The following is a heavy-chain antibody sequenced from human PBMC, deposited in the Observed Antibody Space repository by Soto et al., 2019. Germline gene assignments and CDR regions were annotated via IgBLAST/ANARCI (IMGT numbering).Heavy chain of an antibody. J-gene: IGHJ5*02. Sequence: SEPLSLTCTVSGGSIHSVDYYWSWIRQPPGKGLEWIGFIYYSGATYYNPSLKSRVSISVDTSKNQFSLKLSSVTAADTAVYYCARRGSGSLGWFDPWGQGTLVTVSS. V-gene: IGHV4-30-4*01. CDR3: ARRGSGSLGWFDP. CDR2: IYYSGAT. CDR1: GGSIHSVDYY. D-gene: IGHD3-10*01.